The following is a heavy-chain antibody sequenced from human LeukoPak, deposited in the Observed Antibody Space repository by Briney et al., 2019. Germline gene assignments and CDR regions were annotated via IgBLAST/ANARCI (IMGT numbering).Heavy chain of an antibody. V-gene: IGHV3-20*04. Sequence: GGSLRLSCAASGFTFDDYGMSWVRQAPGKGLEWVSGINWNGGSTGYADSVKGRFTISRDNAKNSLYLQMNSLRAEDTALYYCARGPPYYYGSGSSLRGAFDTWGQGTMVTV. CDR3: ARGPPYYYGSGSSLRGAFDT. D-gene: IGHD3-10*01. J-gene: IGHJ3*02. CDR2: INWNGGST. CDR1: GFTFDDYG.